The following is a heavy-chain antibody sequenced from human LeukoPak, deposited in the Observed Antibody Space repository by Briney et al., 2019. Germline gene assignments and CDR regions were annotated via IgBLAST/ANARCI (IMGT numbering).Heavy chain of an antibody. J-gene: IGHJ4*02. CDR2: ISSDGSST. Sequence: GGSLRLSCAASGFTFSSYWMHWVRQAPGKGLVWVSRISSDGSSTKYADSVTSRFTISRDNAKNTLFLQMNSPRAEDTAVYYCARDNNWNYPDYWGQGTLGTVS. V-gene: IGHV3-74*03. CDR3: ARDNNWNYPDY. CDR1: GFTFSSYW. D-gene: IGHD1-7*01.